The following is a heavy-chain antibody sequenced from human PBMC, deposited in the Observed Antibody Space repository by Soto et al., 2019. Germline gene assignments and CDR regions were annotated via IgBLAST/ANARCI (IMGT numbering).Heavy chain of an antibody. Sequence: GASVKVSCKASGGTFSSYAISWVRQAPGQGLEWMGGIIPIFGTANYAQKFQGRVTITADESTSTAYMELSSLRSEDTAVYYCAREDRQGYYDFWSGYYTPPPYYYYYGMDVWGQGTTVTVSS. CDR3: AREDRQGYYDFWSGYYTPPPYYYYYGMDV. J-gene: IGHJ6*02. CDR2: IIPIFGTA. CDR1: GGTFSSYA. V-gene: IGHV1-69*13. D-gene: IGHD3-3*01.